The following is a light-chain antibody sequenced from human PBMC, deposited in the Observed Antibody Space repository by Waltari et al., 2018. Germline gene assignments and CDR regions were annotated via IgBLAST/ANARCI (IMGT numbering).Light chain of an antibody. CDR3: QHYVRLPAT. J-gene: IGKJ1*01. CDR1: QSVSRA. Sequence: EIVLTQSPGILSLSPGERATFSCRASQSVSRALAWYQQKPGQAPRLLIYGASSRAAGIPDRFSCGGSGTDFSLTISRLEPEDFAVYYCQHYVRLPATFGQGTKVEIK. CDR2: GAS. V-gene: IGKV3-20*01.